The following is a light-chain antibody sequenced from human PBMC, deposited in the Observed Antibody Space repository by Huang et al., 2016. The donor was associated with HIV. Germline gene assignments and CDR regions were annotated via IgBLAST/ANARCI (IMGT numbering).Light chain of an antibody. J-gene: IGKJ2*01. Sequence: IQLTQSPSSLSASVGDRVTITCRASQGISPFLAWYQQKLGKAPKLLIYATSTLQSGVPSRFSGSGSGTDFTLTISSLQPEDFATYYCQQLHSYPPTFGQGTKLEIK. V-gene: IGKV1-9*01. CDR2: ATS. CDR1: QGISPF. CDR3: QQLHSYPPT.